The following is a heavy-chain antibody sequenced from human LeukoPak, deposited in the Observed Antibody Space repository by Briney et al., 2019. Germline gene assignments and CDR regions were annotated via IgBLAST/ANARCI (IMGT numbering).Heavy chain of an antibody. CDR3: AREAYYYGSGTESGGSYFYGMDV. Sequence: GGSLRLSCAASGTTVSGNYMNWVRQAPGQGLEWVSVTYRGGTTYYADSVKDRFTVSRDNSGSTLYLQMNSLRAEDTAVYYCAREAYYYGSGTESGGSYFYGMDVWGPGTTVVVSS. V-gene: IGHV3-66*01. CDR1: GTTVSGNY. D-gene: IGHD3-10*01. J-gene: IGHJ6*02. CDR2: TYRGGTT.